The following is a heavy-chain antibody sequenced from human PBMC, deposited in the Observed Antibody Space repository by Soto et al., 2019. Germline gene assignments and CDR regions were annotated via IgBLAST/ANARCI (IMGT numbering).Heavy chain of an antibody. CDR2: INPATGAA. CDR1: GYPVTAYY. Sequence: QLHLVQSGAVVMKPGASVTVSCSASGYPVTAYYMHWVRQAPGRGLEWMGGINPATGAAKYTQTFQGRVTMTRDTSTSTVFMELSGLTSEDTAVFYYARGGGVGVAGSAAFDMWGQGTLVTVSS. V-gene: IGHV1-2*02. J-gene: IGHJ3*02. CDR3: ARGGGVGVAGSAAFDM. D-gene: IGHD3-3*01.